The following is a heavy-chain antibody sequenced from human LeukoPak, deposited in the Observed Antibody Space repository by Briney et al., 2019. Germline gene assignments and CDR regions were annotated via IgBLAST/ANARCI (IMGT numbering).Heavy chain of an antibody. D-gene: IGHD2/OR15-2a*01. CDR1: GNTFTDLS. J-gene: IGHJ4*02. CDR2: FDPEEVET. V-gene: IGHV1-24*01. Sequence: ASVKVSCKVSGNTFTDLSMNWVRQAPGKGLEWMGGFDPEEVETIYAQKFQGRVTMTEDTSTETAYMELTSLRPEDTAVYYCATDFYRGRQFDYWGQGTLVTVSS. CDR3: ATDFYRGRQFDY.